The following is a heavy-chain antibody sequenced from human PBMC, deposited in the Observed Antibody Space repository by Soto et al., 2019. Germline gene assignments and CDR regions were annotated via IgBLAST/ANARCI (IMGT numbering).Heavy chain of an antibody. J-gene: IGHJ5*02. CDR2: IIPKLGSA. D-gene: IGHD6-13*01. Sequence: ASVKVSCKASGGGNLRDYRTTWVRRAPGQGLEWMGGIIPKLGSANYAQNFQGRVTVTADESTNTVYMELRSLRSDDTAVYYCARDQGIADVWFDPWGQGTLVTVSS. V-gene: IGHV1-69*13. CDR1: GGGNLRDYR. CDR3: ARDQGIADVWFDP.